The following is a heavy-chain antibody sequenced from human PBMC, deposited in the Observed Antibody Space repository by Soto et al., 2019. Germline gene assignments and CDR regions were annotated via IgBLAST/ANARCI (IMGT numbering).Heavy chain of an antibody. CDR1: GYSFTSYW. D-gene: IGHD2-15*01. CDR2: IDPSDSYT. Sequence: GESLKISSKGSGYSFTSYWVSWVRQMPGKGLEWMGRIDPSDSYTNYSPSFQGHVTISADKSISTAYLQWSSLKASDTAMYYCAIAKDSYGMDVWGQGTTVTVSS. CDR3: AIAKDSYGMDV. V-gene: IGHV5-10-1*01. J-gene: IGHJ6*02.